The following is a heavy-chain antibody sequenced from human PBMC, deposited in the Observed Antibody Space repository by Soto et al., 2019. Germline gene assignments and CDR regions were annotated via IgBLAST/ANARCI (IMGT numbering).Heavy chain of an antibody. CDR3: AASRDTAMVPDY. D-gene: IGHD5-18*01. V-gene: IGHV1-69*02. Sequence: QVQLVQSGAEVKKPGSSVKVSCKASGGTFSSYTISWVRQAPGQGLEWMGRIIPILGIANYAQKFHGRVTITADKSTSTAYMELSSLRSEDTAVYYCAASRDTAMVPDYWGQGTLVTVSS. CDR1: GGTFSSYT. CDR2: IIPILGIA. J-gene: IGHJ4*02.